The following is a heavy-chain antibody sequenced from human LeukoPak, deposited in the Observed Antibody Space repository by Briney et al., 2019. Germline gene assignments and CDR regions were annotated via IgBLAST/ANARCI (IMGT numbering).Heavy chain of an antibody. CDR3: ARDRSWNYGVRGCFDY. Sequence: ASVKVSCKASGYTFTGYYMHWVRQAPGQGLEWMGWINPNSGGTNYAQKFQGRVTMTRDTSISTAYMELSRLRSDDTAVYYCARDRSWNYGVRGCFDYWGQGTLVTVSS. D-gene: IGHD1-7*01. V-gene: IGHV1-2*02. CDR2: INPNSGGT. J-gene: IGHJ4*02. CDR1: GYTFTGYY.